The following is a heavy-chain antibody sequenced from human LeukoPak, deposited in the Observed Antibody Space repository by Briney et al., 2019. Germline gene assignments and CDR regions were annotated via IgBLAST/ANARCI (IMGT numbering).Heavy chain of an antibody. D-gene: IGHD3-22*01. CDR3: SRGLDSRKLGY. Sequence: SETLSLTCTVSGASFNSDDQYWICIRHRPGKGLEWIGSIHPSGMLYNNPSLESRVHMSRDMSKTQFSLNLNSVPAADTAVYFCSRGLDSRKLGYWGQGILVTVSS. CDR2: IHPSGML. CDR1: GASFNSDDQY. V-gene: IGHV4-31*03. J-gene: IGHJ4*02.